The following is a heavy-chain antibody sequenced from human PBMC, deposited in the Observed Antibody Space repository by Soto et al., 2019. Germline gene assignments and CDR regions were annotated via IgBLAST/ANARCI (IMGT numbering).Heavy chain of an antibody. J-gene: IGHJ6*02. CDR1: GFTFSGSA. D-gene: IGHD5-12*01. CDR3: TSSGYDPYYFYGLDV. V-gene: IGHV3-73*01. Sequence: GGSLRLSCGASGFTFSGSAMDWVRQASGKGLEWVGRIRSKANNYATAYAASVKGRFTISRDDSKNTAYLQMNSLNTEDTAMYYCTSSGYDPYYFYGLDVWGQGTPVTVSS. CDR2: IRSKANNYAT.